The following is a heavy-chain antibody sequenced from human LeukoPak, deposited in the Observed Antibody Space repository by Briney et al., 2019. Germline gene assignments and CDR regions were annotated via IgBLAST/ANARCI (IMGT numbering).Heavy chain of an antibody. J-gene: IGHJ4*02. CDR3: ARADIRAIASSGWYGFDY. V-gene: IGHV1-18*01. CDR2: ISGYNGNT. Sequence: ASVKVSCKASGYTFTSYGISWVRQAPGQGLEWMGWISGYNGNTNYAQKFQGRVTMTTDTSTSTAYMELRSLRSDDTAVYYCARADIRAIASSGWYGFDYWGQGTLVTVPS. CDR1: GYTFTSYG. D-gene: IGHD6-19*01.